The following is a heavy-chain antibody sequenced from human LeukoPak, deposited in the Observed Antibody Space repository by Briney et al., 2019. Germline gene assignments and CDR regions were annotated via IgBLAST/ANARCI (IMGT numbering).Heavy chain of an antibody. V-gene: IGHV3-30*03. D-gene: IGHD6-6*01. Sequence: PGGSLRLSCATSGFTFSSYGFHWVRQAPGKGLEWVAVISYDGSNKYYADSVKGRFTISRDNSKNTLYLQMNSLRAEDTAVYYCARDPYSSSSGILFDYWGQGTLVTVSS. CDR3: ARDPYSSSSGILFDY. CDR2: ISYDGSNK. CDR1: GFTFSSYG. J-gene: IGHJ4*02.